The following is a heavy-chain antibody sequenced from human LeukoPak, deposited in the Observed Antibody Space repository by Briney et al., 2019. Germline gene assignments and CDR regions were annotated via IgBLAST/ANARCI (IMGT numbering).Heavy chain of an antibody. CDR3: AKDGGLWVSAHWGDS. CDR1: GFTFSSYG. CDR2: ISGSGGSK. Sequence: GGSLRLSCAASGFTFSSYGMSWIRQAPGKGLEWVSVISGSGGSKYYADSVKGRFTISRDNSKNTLYLQMNSLRAEDTAVYYCAKDGGLWVSAHWGDSWGRGTLVTVSS. V-gene: IGHV3-23*01. D-gene: IGHD7-27*01. J-gene: IGHJ4*02.